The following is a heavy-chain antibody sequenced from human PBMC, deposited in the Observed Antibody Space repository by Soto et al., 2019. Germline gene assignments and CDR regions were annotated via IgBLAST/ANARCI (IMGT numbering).Heavy chain of an antibody. CDR2: INHSGST. D-gene: IGHD2-8*02. CDR1: GGSFSGYY. CDR3: ARDKITGLFDY. Sequence: QVQLQQWGAGLLKPSETLSLTCAVYGGSFSGYYWTWLRQPPGTGLEWIGEINHSGSTNYNPSLKSRVTISVDTSKNQFSLKLTSVTAADTAVYYGARDKITGLFDYWGPGTLVTVSS. V-gene: IGHV4-34*01. J-gene: IGHJ4*02.